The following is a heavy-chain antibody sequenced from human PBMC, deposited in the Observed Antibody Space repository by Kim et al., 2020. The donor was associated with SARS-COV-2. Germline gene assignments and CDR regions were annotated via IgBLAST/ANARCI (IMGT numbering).Heavy chain of an antibody. CDR3: AREQGSGMDV. J-gene: IGHJ6*02. CDR2: ISYDGSNK. V-gene: IGHV3-30*04. CDR1: GFTFSSYA. D-gene: IGHD1-26*01. Sequence: GVSLRLSCAASGFTFSSYAMHWVRQAPGKGLEWVAVISYDGSNKYYADSVKGRFTISRDNSKNTLYLQMNSLRAEDTAVYYCAREQGSGMDVWGQGTTVTVSS.